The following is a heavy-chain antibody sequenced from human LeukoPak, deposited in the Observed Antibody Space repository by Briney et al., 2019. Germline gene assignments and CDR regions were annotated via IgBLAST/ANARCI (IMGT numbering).Heavy chain of an antibody. D-gene: IGHD3-10*01. CDR1: GGSVSSGSYY. V-gene: IGHV4-61*01. Sequence: PSETLSLTCTVSGGSVSSGSYYWSWIRQPPGKGLEWIGYIYYRGSTNYNPSLKSRVTISVDTSKNQFSLKLSSATAADTAVYYCARETTYYYGSGLDAFDIWGQGTMVTVSS. J-gene: IGHJ3*02. CDR2: IYYRGST. CDR3: ARETTYYYGSGLDAFDI.